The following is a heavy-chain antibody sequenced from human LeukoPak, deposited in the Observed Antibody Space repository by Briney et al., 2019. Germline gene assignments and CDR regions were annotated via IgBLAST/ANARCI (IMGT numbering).Heavy chain of an antibody. CDR1: GFTFSSYA. CDR2: ISRSSKYI. Sequence: GGSLRLSCAASGFTFSSYAMNWVRQAPGKGLQWVSSISRSSKYIHYADSVRGRFTISRDNAKNSLYLQMNSLRAEDTAVYYCARGPPRVGAITEGDYWGQGTLVTVSS. J-gene: IGHJ4*02. D-gene: IGHD1-26*01. V-gene: IGHV3-21*01. CDR3: ARGPPRVGAITEGDY.